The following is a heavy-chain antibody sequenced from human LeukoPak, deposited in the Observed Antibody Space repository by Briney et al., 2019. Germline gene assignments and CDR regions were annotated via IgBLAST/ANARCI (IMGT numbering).Heavy chain of an antibody. D-gene: IGHD5-12*01. Sequence: SVKVSCKAFGYTFTSNYMHWVRQAPGQGLEWMGGIIPIFGTANYAQKFQGRVTITADESTSTAYMELSSLRSEDTAVYYCARAIGSGYDGYYFDYWGQGTLVTVSS. J-gene: IGHJ4*02. CDR2: IIPIFGTA. CDR1: GYTFTSNY. V-gene: IGHV1-69*13. CDR3: ARAIGSGYDGYYFDY.